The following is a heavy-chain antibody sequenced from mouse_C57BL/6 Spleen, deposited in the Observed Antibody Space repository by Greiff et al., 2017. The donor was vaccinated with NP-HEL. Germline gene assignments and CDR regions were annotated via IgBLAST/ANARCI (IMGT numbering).Heavy chain of an antibody. Sequence: QVQLQQSGAELARPGASVKMSCKASGYTFTSYTMHWVKQRPGQGLEWIGYINPSSGYTKYIQKFKDKATLTADKSSSTAYMQLSSLTSEDSAVYYCARESYDYPSFAYWGQGTLVTVSA. CDR3: ARESYDYPSFAY. J-gene: IGHJ3*01. V-gene: IGHV1-4*01. CDR2: INPSSGYT. CDR1: GYTFTSYT. D-gene: IGHD2-4*01.